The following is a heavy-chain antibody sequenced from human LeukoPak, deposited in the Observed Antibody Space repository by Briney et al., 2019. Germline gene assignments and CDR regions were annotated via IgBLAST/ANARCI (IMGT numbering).Heavy chain of an antibody. D-gene: IGHD2-21*02. Sequence: GGSLRLSCAASGFTFSSYWMSWVRQAPGKGLEWVANIKQDGSEKYYVDSVKGRFTISRDNAKNSLYLQMNSLRAEDTAVYYCASPPQSYCGGDCYSGVYWGQGTLVTVSS. CDR1: GFTFSSYW. J-gene: IGHJ4*02. CDR3: ASPPQSYCGGDCYSGVY. V-gene: IGHV3-7*01. CDR2: IKQDGSEK.